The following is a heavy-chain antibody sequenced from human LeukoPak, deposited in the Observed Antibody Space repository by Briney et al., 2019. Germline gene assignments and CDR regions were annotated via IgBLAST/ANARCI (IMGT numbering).Heavy chain of an antibody. J-gene: IGHJ6*02. V-gene: IGHV3-23*01. D-gene: IGHD3-16*01. CDR1: GFTFSTCW. CDR3: AKVVTHWGYYYYGMDV. CDR2: ISGSGGST. Sequence: GGSLTLSCAASGFTFSTCWMSWVRQAPGNGREWVSGISGSGGSTYYADSVKGRFTISRDNSKNTLYLQMNSLRAEDTAVYYCAKVVTHWGYYYYGMDVWGHGTTVTVSS.